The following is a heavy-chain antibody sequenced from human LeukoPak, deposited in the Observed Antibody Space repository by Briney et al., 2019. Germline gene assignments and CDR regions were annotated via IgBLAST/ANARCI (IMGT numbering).Heavy chain of an antibody. J-gene: IGHJ2*01. CDR3: ARDANGGWYSDWFFDL. CDR2: VDSRGNA. Sequence: SETLSLTCTVSGGSFTSEHWNWVRQTVGKGLEWIGRVDSRGNANYNPSLRSRVALSADTSKNQFFLRLNSVTAADTAVYYCARDANGGWYSDWFFDLWGRGTLVTVSS. D-gene: IGHD6-19*01. V-gene: IGHV4-4*07. CDR1: GGSFTSEH.